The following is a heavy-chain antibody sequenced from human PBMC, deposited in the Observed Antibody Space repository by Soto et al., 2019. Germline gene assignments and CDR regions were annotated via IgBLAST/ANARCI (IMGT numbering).Heavy chain of an antibody. CDR2: IYYSGRT. J-gene: IGHJ6*02. D-gene: IGHD1-26*01. CDR1: GGSISSHY. V-gene: IGHV4-59*11. Sequence: SETLSLTCIVSGGSISSHYWNWIRQPPGKGLEWIGYIYYSGRTNYNPSLKSRVTISVDTSKNQFSLNLSSVTAADTAVYYCARDSGSSYYYYYGMDVWGQGTTVTV. CDR3: ARDSGSSYYYYYGMDV.